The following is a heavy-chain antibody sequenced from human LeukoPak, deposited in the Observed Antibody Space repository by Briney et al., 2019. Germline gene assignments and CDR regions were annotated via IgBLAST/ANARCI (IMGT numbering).Heavy chain of an antibody. CDR2: IGSSGTYI. CDR1: GFTFSSFS. V-gene: IGHV3-21*01. CDR3: ASYGDYQLFYFDS. J-gene: IGHJ4*02. Sequence: GGSLRLSCAASGFTFSSFSMSWVRQAPGKGPEWVSTIGSSGTYIYYADSVKGRFTISRDNAKNSLYLQMNSLRAEDTAVYYCASYGDYQLFYFDSWGQGTLVTVSS. D-gene: IGHD4-17*01.